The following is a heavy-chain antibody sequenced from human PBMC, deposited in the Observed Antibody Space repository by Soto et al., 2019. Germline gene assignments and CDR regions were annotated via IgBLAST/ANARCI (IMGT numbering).Heavy chain of an antibody. J-gene: IGHJ5*02. Sequence: QVQLVQSGAEVKKPGSSVKVSCKASGGTFSSYAISWVRQAPGQGLEWMGGIIPIFGTANYAQTFQGRVTITADESTSTAYMELSSLRSEDTAVYYCARRYCSSTSCLLRGRGWFDPWGQGTLVTVSS. CDR2: IIPIFGTA. CDR3: ARRYCSSTSCLLRGRGWFDP. V-gene: IGHV1-69*01. D-gene: IGHD2-2*01. CDR1: GGTFSSYA.